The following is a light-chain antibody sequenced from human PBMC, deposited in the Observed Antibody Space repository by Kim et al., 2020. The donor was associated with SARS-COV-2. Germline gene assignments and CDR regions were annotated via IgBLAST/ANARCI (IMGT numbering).Light chain of an antibody. CDR1: SNNGGNQG. CDR3: LARYTTPRAWV. Sequence: RQTATLTCTGNSNNGGNQGAGWRQQHQGHPPKLLSYRSNKRTSGISERLSASRSGNTASLTISGLQPEDEADYYCLARYTTPRAWVIGGGTQLTVL. J-gene: IGLJ3*02. CDR2: RSN. V-gene: IGLV10-54*01.